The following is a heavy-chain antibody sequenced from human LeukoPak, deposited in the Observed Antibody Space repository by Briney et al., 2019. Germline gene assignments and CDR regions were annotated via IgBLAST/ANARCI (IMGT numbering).Heavy chain of an antibody. V-gene: IGHV3-23*01. Sequence: PGRSLRLSCAASGFTFSSHAMSWVRQAPGKGLEWVSSIVGTGVSRDYADSVKGRFTVSRDNSNNTMYLQMNGLRAEDTAVYYCAKEGGTIGVVMEDIWGQGTMVTVSS. CDR1: GFTFSSHA. CDR2: IVGTGVSR. CDR3: AKEGGTIGVVMEDI. J-gene: IGHJ3*02. D-gene: IGHD2-21*01.